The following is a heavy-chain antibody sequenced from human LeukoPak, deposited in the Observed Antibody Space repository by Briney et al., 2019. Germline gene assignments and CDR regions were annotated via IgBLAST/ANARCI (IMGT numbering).Heavy chain of an antibody. CDR2: IKQDGSEK. CDR1: GFTFSSYW. D-gene: IGHD4-23*01. J-gene: IGHJ4*02. V-gene: IGHV3-7*01. CDR3: ARDTAVSDFDY. Sequence: PGGSLRLSCAASGFTFSSYWMTWVRQAPGEGLEWVANIKQDGSEKYYVDSVRGRLTISRDNAKNSLYLQMNSLRAEDTAVYYCARDTAVSDFDYWGRGTLVTVSS.